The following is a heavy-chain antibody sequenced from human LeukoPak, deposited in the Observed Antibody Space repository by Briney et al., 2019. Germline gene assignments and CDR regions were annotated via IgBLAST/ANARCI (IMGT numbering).Heavy chain of an antibody. Sequence: GASVKVSCKASGYTFTGYYMHWVRQSSGQGLEWMGWINPNSGGTNYAQKFQGRVTMTRDTSSSTAYMELSRLRSDDTAVYYCAREICSGGSCYENYWGQGTLVTVSS. D-gene: IGHD2-15*01. CDR3: AREICSGGSCYENY. CDR2: INPNSGGT. V-gene: IGHV1-2*02. CDR1: GYTFTGYY. J-gene: IGHJ4*02.